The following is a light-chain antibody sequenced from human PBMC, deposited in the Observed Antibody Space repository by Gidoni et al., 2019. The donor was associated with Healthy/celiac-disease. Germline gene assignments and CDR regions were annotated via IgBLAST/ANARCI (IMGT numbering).Light chain of an antibody. CDR2: KAS. Sequence: DIQMTQSPSTLSASVGDRVTITCRASPSISSWLAWYQQKPGKAPKLLIYKASSLESGVPSRFSGSGSGTEFTLTISSLQPDDFATYYCQQYNSYSLRWTFGQGTKVEIK. CDR1: PSISSW. V-gene: IGKV1-5*03. J-gene: IGKJ1*01. CDR3: QQYNSYSLRWT.